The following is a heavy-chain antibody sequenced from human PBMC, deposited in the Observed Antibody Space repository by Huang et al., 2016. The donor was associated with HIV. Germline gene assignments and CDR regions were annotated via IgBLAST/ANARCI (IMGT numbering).Heavy chain of an antibody. CDR3: ARGSSGWVY. CDR1: GYTFTSYD. Sequence: QVQLVQSGAEVKKPGASGKVSCKASGYTFTSYDINWVRQATGQGVGWMGWMSHRSGNTGCAPKFKGRVTITRNTAISAAYMGLSSLRSEDTDVYYCARGSSGWVYWGQGTLVTVSS. D-gene: IGHD6-19*01. CDR2: MSHRSGNT. J-gene: IGHJ4*02. V-gene: IGHV1-8*03.